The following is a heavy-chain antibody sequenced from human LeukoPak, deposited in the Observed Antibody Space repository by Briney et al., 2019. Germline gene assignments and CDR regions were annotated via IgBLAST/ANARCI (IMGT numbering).Heavy chain of an antibody. V-gene: IGHV3-30-3*01. D-gene: IGHD5-18*01. CDR3: ARDGGGYRYGNDAFDI. J-gene: IGHJ3*02. Sequence: GGSLRLSCAASGFTFSSYAMHWVRQAPGKGLEWVAVISYDGSNKYYADSVKGRFTISRDNARNSLYLQMNSLRAEDTAVYYCARDGGGYRYGNDAFDIWGQGTMVTVSS. CDR2: ISYDGSNK. CDR1: GFTFSSYA.